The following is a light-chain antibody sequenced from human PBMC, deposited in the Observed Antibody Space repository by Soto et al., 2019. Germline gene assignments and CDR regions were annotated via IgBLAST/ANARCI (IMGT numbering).Light chain of an antibody. J-gene: IGKJ1*01. Sequence: VMTHSPATLSVSPGERAALSCRASQSVSTNLAWYQQKPGQPPRPLIYFASTRATAVPARFTAGGSGTEFTLTISSLQSDDLAVYYCQQYDKLPRTFGQGTKVDIK. CDR2: FAS. CDR3: QQYDKLPRT. V-gene: IGKV3-15*01. CDR1: QSVSTN.